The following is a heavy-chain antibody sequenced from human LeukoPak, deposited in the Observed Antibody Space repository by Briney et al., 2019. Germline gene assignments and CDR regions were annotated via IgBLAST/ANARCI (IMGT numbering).Heavy chain of an antibody. V-gene: IGHV3-48*03. CDR2: ISRSGSTT. J-gene: IGHJ5*02. CDR3: AAELWFDP. Sequence: GGSLRLSCAASGFTYSSYEMNWVRQAPGKGLEWVSYISRSGSTTNYADSVKGRFTISRDNAKNSLYLQMNSLRAEDTAVYYCAAELWFDPWGQGTLVTVSS. CDR1: GFTYSSYE. D-gene: IGHD1-26*01.